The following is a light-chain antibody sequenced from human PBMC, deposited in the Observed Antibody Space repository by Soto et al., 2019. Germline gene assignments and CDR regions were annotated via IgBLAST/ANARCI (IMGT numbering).Light chain of an antibody. Sequence: EVVMTQSPATLSVSPGERATLSCRASQTVRDNLGWYQQNPGQAPRLLMYGASNRATGIPARFSGSGSGTDFTLTISSLEPEDFAVYYCQQRSNWPRTFGQGTKVDIK. V-gene: IGKV3-11*01. CDR2: GAS. CDR3: QQRSNWPRT. J-gene: IGKJ1*01. CDR1: QTVRDN.